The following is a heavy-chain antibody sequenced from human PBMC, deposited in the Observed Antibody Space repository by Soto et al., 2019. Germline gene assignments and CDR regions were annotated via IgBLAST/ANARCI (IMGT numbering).Heavy chain of an antibody. Sequence: EVQLVESGGGLLQPGGSLRLSCAVSGSTFSNDWMHWVRQAPGKGLVWVSHIISDGSSTNYADFVKGRFTIARDNAKNTVYLKMNSMRAEDTSVYYCARDRSYSLDVWGQGTTVTVSS. J-gene: IGHJ6*02. CDR3: ARDRSYSLDV. CDR2: IISDGSST. CDR1: GSTFSNDW. V-gene: IGHV3-74*01.